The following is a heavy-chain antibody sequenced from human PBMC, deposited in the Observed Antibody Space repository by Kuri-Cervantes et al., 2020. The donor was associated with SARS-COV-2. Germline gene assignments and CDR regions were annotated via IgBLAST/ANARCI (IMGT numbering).Heavy chain of an antibody. CDR3: ARGGRAFKGTGYGDFDY. J-gene: IGHJ4*02. Sequence: GGSLRLSCAASGFTFSYYGMHWVRQAPGKGLEWVGFVRRDGSNYYYADSVKGRFTISRDNAKNTLYLQMNSLRAEDTAVYYCARGGRAFKGTGYGDFDYWGQGTLVTVSS. V-gene: IGHV3-30*02. D-gene: IGHD4-17*01. CDR1: GFTFSYYG. CDR2: VRRDGSNY.